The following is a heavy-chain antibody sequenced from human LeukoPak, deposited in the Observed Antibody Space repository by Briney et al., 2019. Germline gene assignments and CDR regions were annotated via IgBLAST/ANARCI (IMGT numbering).Heavy chain of an antibody. V-gene: IGHV3-53*01. CDR1: GFTVSSNY. CDR2: IYSGGST. D-gene: IGHD2-15*01. CDR3: VRERSGGPLDI. J-gene: IGHJ3*02. Sequence: PGGSLRLSCAASGFTVSSNYMSWVRQAPGKGLEWVSVIYSGGSTYYADYVKGRFTISRDNSKNTLYLQMNSLRVEYTAVYYCVRERSGGPLDIWGQGTMVTVSS.